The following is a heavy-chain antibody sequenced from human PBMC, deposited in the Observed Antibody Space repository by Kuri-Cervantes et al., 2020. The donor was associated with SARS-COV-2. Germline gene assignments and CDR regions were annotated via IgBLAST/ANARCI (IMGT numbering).Heavy chain of an antibody. Sequence: SETLSLTCAVYGGSFSGYYWSWIRQPPGKGLEWIEEINHSGSTNYNPSLKSRVTISVDTSKNQFSLKLSSVTAADTAVYYCARIGPLYYYYYYMDVWGKGTTVTVSS. V-gene: IGHV4-34*01. CDR1: GGSFSGYY. CDR3: ARIGPLYYYYYYMDV. CDR2: INHSGST. D-gene: IGHD6-25*01. J-gene: IGHJ6*03.